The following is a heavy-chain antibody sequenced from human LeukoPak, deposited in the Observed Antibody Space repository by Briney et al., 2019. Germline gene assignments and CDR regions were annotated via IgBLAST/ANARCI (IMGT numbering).Heavy chain of an antibody. D-gene: IGHD2-2*01. V-gene: IGHV4-59*11. CDR1: GGSITDHY. CDR3: ARTYCSSPSCFYFDY. Sequence: PSETLSLTCTVSGGSITDHYWSWIRQPPGKGLEWIGYIYYSGSTNYNPSLESRVTISVDTSKTHFSMRLSSVTAADTAVYYCARTYCSSPSCFYFDYWGQGTLVTVSS. CDR2: IYYSGST. J-gene: IGHJ4*02.